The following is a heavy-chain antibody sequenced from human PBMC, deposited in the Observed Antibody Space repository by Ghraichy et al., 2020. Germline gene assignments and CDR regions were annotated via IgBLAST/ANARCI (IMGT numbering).Heavy chain of an antibody. D-gene: IGHD1-26*01. CDR2: IYHSGIT. V-gene: IGHV4-4*02. CDR1: GASISSSKW. J-gene: IGHJ4*01. Sequence: SETLSLTCTVSGASISSSKWWSWVRQFPGKGLEWIGDIYHSGITNYNPSLKSRVIISVDNSKNQFSLNLTSVTAADMAVYYCAREGRVVGPTTPTSFDYWGHGTLVMVSS. CDR3: AREGRVVGPTTPTSFDY.